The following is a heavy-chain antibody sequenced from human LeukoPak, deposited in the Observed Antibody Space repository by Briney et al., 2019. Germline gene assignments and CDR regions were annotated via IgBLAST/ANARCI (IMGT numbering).Heavy chain of an antibody. J-gene: IGHJ4*02. D-gene: IGHD6-13*01. Sequence: GGSLRLSCAASGFTFSSYEMNWVRQAPGKGLEWVSYISSSGSTIYYADSVKGRFTISRDNAKNSLYLQMNSLRAEDTAVYYCARDRAAVLGRYFDYWGQGTLVTVSS. V-gene: IGHV3-48*03. CDR1: GFTFSSYE. CDR2: ISSSGSTI. CDR3: ARDRAAVLGRYFDY.